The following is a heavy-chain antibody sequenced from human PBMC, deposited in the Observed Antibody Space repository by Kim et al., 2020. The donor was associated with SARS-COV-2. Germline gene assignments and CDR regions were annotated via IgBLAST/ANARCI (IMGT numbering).Heavy chain of an antibody. V-gene: IGHV3-23*01. Sequence: DSVKGRFTISRDNSKSTLYLQMNSLRAEDTAVYYCAKAGRGLGADAFDIWGQWTMVTVSS. D-gene: IGHD3-10*01. J-gene: IGHJ3*02. CDR3: AKAGRGLGADAFDI.